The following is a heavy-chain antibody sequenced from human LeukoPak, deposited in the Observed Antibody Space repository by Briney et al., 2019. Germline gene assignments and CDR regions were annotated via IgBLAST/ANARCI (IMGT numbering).Heavy chain of an antibody. Sequence: GGSLRLSCAASGFTFSSYAMSWVRQAPGKGLEWVSAISGSGGSTYYADSVKGRFTISRDSSKNTLYLQMNSLRAEDTAVYYCAKGNWIFVVAPYYFDYWGQGTLVTVSS. D-gene: IGHD3-3*01. J-gene: IGHJ4*02. V-gene: IGHV3-23*01. CDR3: AKGNWIFVVAPYYFDY. CDR1: GFTFSSYA. CDR2: ISGSGGST.